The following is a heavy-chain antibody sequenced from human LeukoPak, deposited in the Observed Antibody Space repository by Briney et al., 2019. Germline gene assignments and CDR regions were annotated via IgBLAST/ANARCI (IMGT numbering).Heavy chain of an antibody. CDR1: GFTFSGYG. V-gene: IGHV3-30*03. CDR2: ISYDGNNK. Sequence: PGGSLRLSCAASGFTFSGYGMHWVHQAPGKSLEWVAFISYDGNNKYHVDSVKGRFTISRDNSKNRLYLQMNSLRPEDTAVYYCASQTTGYNYAHPLDYWGQGTLVAVSS. J-gene: IGHJ4*02. D-gene: IGHD5-18*01. CDR3: ASQTTGYNYAHPLDY.